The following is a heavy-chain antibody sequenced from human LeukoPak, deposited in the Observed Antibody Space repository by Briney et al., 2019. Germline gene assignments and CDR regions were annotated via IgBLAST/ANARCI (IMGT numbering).Heavy chain of an antibody. D-gene: IGHD3-16*02. CDR1: GFTFSSYW. CDR2: INSDGSST. V-gene: IGHV3-74*01. CDR3: ARGPSIMITFGGVIAAELDY. Sequence: GGFLRLSCPASGFTFSSYWMHWVRQAPGKGLVWVSRINSDGSSTSYADSVKGRFTISRDNAKNTLYLQMNSLRAEDTAVYYCARGPSIMITFGGVIAAELDYWGQGTLVTVSS. J-gene: IGHJ4*02.